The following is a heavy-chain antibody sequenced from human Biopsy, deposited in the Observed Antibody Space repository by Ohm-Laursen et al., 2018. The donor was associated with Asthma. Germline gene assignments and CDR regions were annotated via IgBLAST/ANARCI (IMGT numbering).Heavy chain of an antibody. D-gene: IGHD6-19*01. V-gene: IGHV1-69*13. J-gene: IGHJ6*02. CDR2: IMTVFGTT. CDR3: ARCQVGYSSGWSLLLKKIYYSGMDV. Sequence: ASVKVSCKAPGGTLSNFAISWVRQAPGQGLEWLGGIMTVFGTTNYAQKFQCRVTITADESTSTAYMEVTRLRSEDTAIYYCARCQVGYSSGWSLLLKKIYYSGMDVWGQGTAVTVSS. CDR1: GGTLSNFA.